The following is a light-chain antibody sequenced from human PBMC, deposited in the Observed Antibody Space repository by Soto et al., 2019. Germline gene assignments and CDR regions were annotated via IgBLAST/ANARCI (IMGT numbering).Light chain of an antibody. CDR1: SSDVGGYNY. Sequence: QSVLTQPASVSGSPGQSITISCTGTSSDVGGYNYVSWYQQHPGKAPKLMIYDVSNRPSGVSNRFSGSKSGNTASLTISGLQAEDEADYYCSSYTSSSTLFGTGTKAT. CDR2: DVS. CDR3: SSYTSSSTL. V-gene: IGLV2-14*01. J-gene: IGLJ1*01.